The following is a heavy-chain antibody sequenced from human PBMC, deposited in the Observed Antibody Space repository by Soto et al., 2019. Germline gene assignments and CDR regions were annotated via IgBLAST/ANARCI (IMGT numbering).Heavy chain of an antibody. D-gene: IGHD1-26*01. Sequence: QVQFVASVGGVVQPGQSLRLACAASGFSFSNYAMHWVRQAPGKGLEWVAVIWYDGSNKYYADSVKGRFTISKDNSQTTVYLQMNSLRAEDTAVYYCTRDPYGGSRYYFDSWGQGTLVTVSS. CDR2: IWYDGSNK. J-gene: IGHJ4*02. CDR3: TRDPYGGSRYYFDS. CDR1: GFSFSNYA. V-gene: IGHV3-33*01.